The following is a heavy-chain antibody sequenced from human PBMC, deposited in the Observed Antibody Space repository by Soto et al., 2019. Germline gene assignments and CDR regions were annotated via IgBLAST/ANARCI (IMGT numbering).Heavy chain of an antibody. V-gene: IGHV3-21*01. CDR2: ITSSSRFI. CDR3: AGTYDPFDY. D-gene: IGHD5-12*01. CDR1: GFTFSDYH. Sequence: EVQLVESGGGLVKPGESLRLSCAASGFTFSDYHWNWVRQAPGKGLEWVAAITSSSRFIYYADSVRGRFTISRDNAKNSLYLQMTSLRAADTAVYYCAGTYDPFDYWGQGTLVTVSS. J-gene: IGHJ4*02.